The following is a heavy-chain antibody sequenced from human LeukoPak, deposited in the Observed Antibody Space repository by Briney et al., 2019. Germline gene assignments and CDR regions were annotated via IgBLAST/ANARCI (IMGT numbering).Heavy chain of an antibody. J-gene: IGHJ1*01. CDR3: TRGNSGYSWGYFLH. CDR2: SRDKANSYTT. V-gene: IGHV3-72*01. D-gene: IGHD3-22*01. CDR1: GFTFSDHY. Sequence: PGGSLRLSCAASGFTFSDHYMDWVRQAPGKGLEWVGRSRDKANSYTTEYAASVKGRFSISRDDSENSLYLQMNSLKTEDTAVYYCTRGNSGYSWGYFLHWGQGTLVTVSS.